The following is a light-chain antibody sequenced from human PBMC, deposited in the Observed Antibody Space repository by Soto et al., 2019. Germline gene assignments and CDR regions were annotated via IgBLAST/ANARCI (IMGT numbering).Light chain of an antibody. CDR2: GAS. CDR1: QGVSRK. CDR3: QQYNTWPPIT. J-gene: IGKJ5*01. V-gene: IGKV3-15*01. Sequence: DIVMTQSPATLSVAAGERVTFSCRASQGVSRKLAWYQHKPGQAPRLLIYGASTRATGIPARFSGSGSGTEFTLTISSLQSEDFAVYYCQQYNTWPPITFGQGTRLEIK.